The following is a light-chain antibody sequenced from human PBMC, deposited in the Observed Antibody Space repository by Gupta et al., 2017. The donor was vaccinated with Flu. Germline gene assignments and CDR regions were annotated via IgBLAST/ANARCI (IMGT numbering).Light chain of an antibody. CDR3: NSRDNSGYVV. Sequence: SSELTQDPAVSVALGQTVRITCQGDSLRSYYASWYQQRPGQAPVLVIYGKNNRPSGIPDRFSGSTSGNTASLTITGAQAEDEADYYCNSRDNSGYVVFGGGTKLTVL. CDR1: SLRSYY. CDR2: GKN. V-gene: IGLV3-19*01. J-gene: IGLJ2*01.